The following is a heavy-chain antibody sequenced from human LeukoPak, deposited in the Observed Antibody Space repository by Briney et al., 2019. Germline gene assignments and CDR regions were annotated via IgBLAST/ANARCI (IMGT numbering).Heavy chain of an antibody. V-gene: IGHV3-30*18. D-gene: IGHD3-22*01. CDR1: GFTFSSYG. J-gene: IGHJ6*02. CDR3: AKEGYYDDSSGYNYYDAMDV. Sequence: GGSLRLSCAASGFTFSSYGMHWVRQAPGKGLEGVAVISYDGSNKYYEDSVKGLFAISRDNSKNTLYLQMNSLRAEDTAVYYCAKEGYYDDSSGYNYYDAMDVWGQGTTVTVSS. CDR2: ISYDGSNK.